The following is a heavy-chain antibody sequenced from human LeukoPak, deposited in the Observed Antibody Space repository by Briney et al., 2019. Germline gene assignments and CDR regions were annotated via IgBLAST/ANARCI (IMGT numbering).Heavy chain of an antibody. D-gene: IGHD6-19*01. CDR2: ISSSSSYI. J-gene: IGHJ6*03. CDR3: AKCSGWFVRGKDYYYYYMDV. V-gene: IGHV3-21*04. CDR1: GFTFSSYS. Sequence: NPGGSLRLSCAAPGFTFSSYSMNWVRQAPGKGLEWVSSISSSSSYIYYADSVKGRFTISRDNSKDTLYLQMNSLRAEDTAVYYCAKCSGWFVRGKDYYYYYMDVWGKGTTVTVSS.